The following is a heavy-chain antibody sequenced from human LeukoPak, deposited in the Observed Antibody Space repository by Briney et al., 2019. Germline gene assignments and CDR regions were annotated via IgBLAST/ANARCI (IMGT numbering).Heavy chain of an antibody. CDR2: ISSSSSYI. J-gene: IGHJ4*02. V-gene: IGHV3-21*01. Sequence: GGSLRLSCAASGFTFSSYSMNWVRQAPGKGLEWVSSISSSSSYIYYADSAKGRFTISRDNAKDTLYLHMNSLTAEDTAVYYCARGAKWAYYFDYWGQGTLVTVSS. CDR3: ARGAKWAYYFDY. CDR1: GFTFSSYS. D-gene: IGHD1-26*01.